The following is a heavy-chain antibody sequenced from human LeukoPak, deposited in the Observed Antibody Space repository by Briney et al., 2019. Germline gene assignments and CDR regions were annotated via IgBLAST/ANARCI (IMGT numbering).Heavy chain of an antibody. Sequence: SETLSLTCAVYGGSFSGYYWSWIRQPPGKGLEWMGEINHSGSTNYNPSLKSRVTISVDTSKNQFSLKLSSVTAADTAVYYCARGFPQRGGPTRLRFFDYWGQGTLVTVSS. J-gene: IGHJ4*02. CDR2: INHSGST. CDR1: GGSFSGYY. V-gene: IGHV4-34*01. D-gene: IGHD3-3*01. CDR3: ARGFPQRGGPTRLRFFDY.